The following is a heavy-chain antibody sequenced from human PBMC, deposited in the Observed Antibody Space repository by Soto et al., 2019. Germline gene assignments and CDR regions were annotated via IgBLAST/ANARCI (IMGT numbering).Heavy chain of an antibody. J-gene: IGHJ6*02. D-gene: IGHD3-10*01. CDR1: GFTFSSYS. Sequence: EVQLVESGGGLVKPGGSLRLSCAASGFTFSSYSMNWVRQAPGKGLEWVSSISSSGSTIYYADSVKGRFTISRDNAKNSLYLQMNSLRAEDTAVYYCARDRVYYYYGMDVWGQGTTVTVSS. CDR2: ISSSGSTI. V-gene: IGHV3-21*01. CDR3: ARDRVYYYYGMDV.